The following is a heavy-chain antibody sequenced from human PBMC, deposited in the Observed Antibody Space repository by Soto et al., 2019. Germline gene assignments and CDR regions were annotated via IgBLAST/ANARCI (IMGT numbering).Heavy chain of an antibody. CDR2: VFGNGAGTP. J-gene: IGHJ4*02. Sequence: QVQLQESGPGLVRSSETLSLTCPVSGGSFTGDYWSWIRQPAGKGLQWIGRVFGNGAGTPIYNSLLKSRARMSADPSKRQFSLTLTSVTAADTAVYYCARDLPPYGGRRSPPTGAFEDWGQGIMVTVSS. D-gene: IGHD2-15*01. CDR1: GGSFTGDY. CDR3: ARDLPPYGGRRSPPTGAFED. V-gene: IGHV4-4*07.